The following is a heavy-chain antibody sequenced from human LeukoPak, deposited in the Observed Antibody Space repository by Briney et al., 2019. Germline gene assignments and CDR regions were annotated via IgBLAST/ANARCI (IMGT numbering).Heavy chain of an antibody. J-gene: IGHJ3*02. D-gene: IGHD3-22*01. CDR2: IWYDGSNK. Sequence: GGSLRLSCAASGFTFSSYGMHWVRQAPGKGLEWVAVIWYDGSNKYYADSVKGRFTTSRDNSKNTLYLQMNSLRAEDTAVYYCARDFSYYDSSGYSRGAFDIWGQGTMVTVSS. V-gene: IGHV3-33*01. CDR3: ARDFSYYDSSGYSRGAFDI. CDR1: GFTFSSYG.